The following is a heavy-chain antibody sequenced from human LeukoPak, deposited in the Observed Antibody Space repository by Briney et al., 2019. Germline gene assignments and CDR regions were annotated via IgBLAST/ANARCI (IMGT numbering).Heavy chain of an antibody. CDR3: AKAARLLWFGELFGGSDY. Sequence: GGSLRLSCAASGFTFSSYAMSWVRQAPGKGLEWVSAISGSGGSTYYADSVKGRFTISRDNFKNTLYLQMNSLRAEDTAVYYCAKAARLLWFGELFGGSDYWGQGTLVTVSS. D-gene: IGHD3-10*01. V-gene: IGHV3-23*01. CDR1: GFTFSSYA. J-gene: IGHJ4*02. CDR2: ISGSGGST.